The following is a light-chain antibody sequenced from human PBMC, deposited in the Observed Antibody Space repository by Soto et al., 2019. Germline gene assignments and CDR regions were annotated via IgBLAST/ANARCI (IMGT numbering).Light chain of an antibody. V-gene: IGLV2-11*01. CDR3: CSYGGTVV. Sequence: QSVLTQPRSVSGSPGQSVTISCTGSISNVGGYNYVSWYQQHPDEAPQLIIYNVNKRPSGVPDRFSGSKSGNMASLTISGLQAEDEADYYCCSYGGTVVFGGGTKRPS. CDR1: ISNVGGYNY. J-gene: IGLJ2*01. CDR2: NVN.